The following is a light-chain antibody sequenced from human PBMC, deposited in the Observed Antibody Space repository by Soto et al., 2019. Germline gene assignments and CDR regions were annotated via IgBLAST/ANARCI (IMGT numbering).Light chain of an antibody. J-gene: IGKJ2*01. CDR1: QSVTSSY. CDR3: QQYGGSPT. V-gene: IGKV3-20*01. CDR2: RAS. Sequence: EIVLTQSPGTLSLSPGERATLSCRASQSVTSSYLAWYQQKPGQAPRLLISRASYRATGIPARVSGRGSGTDFTLSISRLEREDWSVYFCQQYGGSPTVGQGTKLEIK.